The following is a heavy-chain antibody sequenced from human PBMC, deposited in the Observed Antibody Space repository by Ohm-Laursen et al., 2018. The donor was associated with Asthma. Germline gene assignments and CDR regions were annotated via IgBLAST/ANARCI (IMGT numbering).Heavy chain of an antibody. J-gene: IGHJ3*02. CDR1: GFTFRSYA. V-gene: IGHV3-30-3*01. CDR3: ARGPGWELLGNAFDI. D-gene: IGHD1-26*01. Sequence: SLRLSCTASGFTFRSYAMHWVRQAPGKGLEWVAVGGSYYDGGLKYYADSVNGRFTVSRDDSKNTLYLQMNSLRPDDTAVYYCARGPGWELLGNAFDIWGQGTMVTVSS. CDR2: GGSYYDGGLK.